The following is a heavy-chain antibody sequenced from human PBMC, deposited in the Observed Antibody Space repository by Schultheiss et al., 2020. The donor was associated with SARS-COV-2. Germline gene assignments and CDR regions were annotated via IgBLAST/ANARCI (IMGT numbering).Heavy chain of an antibody. V-gene: IGHV4-59*12. D-gene: IGHD3-22*01. Sequence: SETLSLTCTVSGGSISSYYWSWIRQPPGKGLEWIGYIYYSGSTNYNPSLKSRVTISVDTSKNQFSLKLSSVTAADTAVYYCARPSSSGFSPYGLDVWGRGITVTVSS. CDR3: ARPSSSGFSPYGLDV. CDR1: GGSISSYY. CDR2: IYYSGST. J-gene: IGHJ6*02.